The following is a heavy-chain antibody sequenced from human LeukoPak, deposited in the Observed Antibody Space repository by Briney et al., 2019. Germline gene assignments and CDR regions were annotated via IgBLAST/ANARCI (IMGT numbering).Heavy chain of an antibody. CDR2: IYTSGST. J-gene: IGHJ4*02. CDR1: GGSISSYS. V-gene: IGHV4-4*07. D-gene: IGHD1-26*01. Sequence: PSETLSLTCTVSGGSISSYSWSWIRQPAGKGLEWIGRIYTSGSTKYNPSLTSRVTMSVDTSKNQFSLKLRSVTAADTAVYYCARASEGAEQGPFDYWGQGTLVTVSS. CDR3: ARASEGAEQGPFDY.